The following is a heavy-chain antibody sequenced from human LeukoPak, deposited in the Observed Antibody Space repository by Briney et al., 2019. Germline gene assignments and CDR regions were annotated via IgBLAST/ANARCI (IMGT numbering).Heavy chain of an antibody. V-gene: IGHV3-23*01. Sequence: PGGSLRLSCAASGFTFSSYAMSWVRQAPGKGLEWVSAISGSGGSTYYADSVKGRFTISRDNSKNTLYLQMNSLRAEDTAVYYCAKYFDKVVPAAINWFDPWGQGTLVTVSS. D-gene: IGHD2-2*02. CDR2: ISGSGGST. CDR1: GFTFSSYA. J-gene: IGHJ5*02. CDR3: AKYFDKVVPAAINWFDP.